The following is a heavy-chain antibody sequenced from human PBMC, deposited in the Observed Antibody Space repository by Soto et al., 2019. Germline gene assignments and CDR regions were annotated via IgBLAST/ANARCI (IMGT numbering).Heavy chain of an antibody. V-gene: IGHV4-59*01. CDR1: GGSISSYY. CDR3: ARDLGEKQPGESGYYYYYGMDV. Sequence: SETLSLTCTVSGGSISSYYWSWIRQPPGKGLEWIGYIYYSGSTNYNPSLKSRVTISVDTSKNQFSLKLSSVTAADTAVYYCARDLGEKQPGESGYYYYYGMDVWGQGTTVTVSS. CDR2: IYYSGST. D-gene: IGHD2-21*01. J-gene: IGHJ6*02.